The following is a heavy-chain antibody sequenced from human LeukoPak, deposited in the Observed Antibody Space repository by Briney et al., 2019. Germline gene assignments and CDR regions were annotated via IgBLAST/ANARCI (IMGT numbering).Heavy chain of an antibody. D-gene: IGHD3-3*01. J-gene: IGHJ4*02. CDR1: GYTFTSYG. CDR2: IIPIFGTA. Sequence: SVKVSCKASGYTFTSYGISWVRQAPGQGLEWMGGIIPIFGTANYAQKFQGRVTITADKSTSTAYMELSSLRSEDTAVYYCARVGLTIFGVVPYQPFDYWGQGTLVTVSS. CDR3: ARVGLTIFGVVPYQPFDY. V-gene: IGHV1-69*06.